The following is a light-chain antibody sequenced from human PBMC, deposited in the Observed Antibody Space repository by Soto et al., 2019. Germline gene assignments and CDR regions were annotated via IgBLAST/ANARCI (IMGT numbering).Light chain of an antibody. Sequence: QSVLTQPPSASGTPGQRVIISCSGSSSNIGPNYVYWYQQLPGTAPKLLIQKNNQRPSGVPDRFSGSKSGTSASLAISGLRSEDEADYYCAAWNDSLSGLYVFGTGTRSPX. CDR3: AAWNDSLSGLYV. CDR2: KNN. CDR1: SSNIGPNY. J-gene: IGLJ1*01. V-gene: IGLV1-47*01.